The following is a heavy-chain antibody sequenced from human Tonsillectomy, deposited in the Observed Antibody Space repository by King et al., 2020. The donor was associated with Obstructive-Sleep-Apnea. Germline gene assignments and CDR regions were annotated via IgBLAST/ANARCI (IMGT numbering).Heavy chain of an antibody. Sequence: TLKESGPTLVKPTETLTLTCTFSGFSLSTSGVGVGWIRQPPRKALEWLALIYWDYDKRYSPSLKSRLTITKDTSKNQVVLKMTNMDPVDTATYYCAHRETYRYHFDYWGQGTLVTVSS. J-gene: IGHJ4*02. CDR1: GFSLSTSGVG. V-gene: IGHV2-5*02. CDR3: AHRETYRYHFDY. CDR2: IYWDYDK. D-gene: IGHD1-26*01.